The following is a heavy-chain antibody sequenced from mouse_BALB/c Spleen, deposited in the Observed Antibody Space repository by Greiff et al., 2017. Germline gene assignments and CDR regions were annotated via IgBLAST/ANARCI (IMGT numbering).Heavy chain of an antibody. CDR1: GFTFSSYG. CDR3: ARERAWFAY. J-gene: IGHJ3*01. V-gene: IGHV5-6-3*01. CDR2: INSNGGST. Sequence: EVHLVESGGGLVQPGGSLKLSCAASGFTFSSYGMSWVRQTPDKRLELVATINSNGGSTYYPDSVKGRFTISRDNAKNTLYLQMSSLKSEDTAMYYCARERAWFAYWGQGTLVTVSA.